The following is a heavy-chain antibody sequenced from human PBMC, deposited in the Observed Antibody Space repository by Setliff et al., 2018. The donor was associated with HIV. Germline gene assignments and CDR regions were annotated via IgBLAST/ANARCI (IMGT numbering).Heavy chain of an antibody. CDR1: GGSISRGGRY. J-gene: IGHJ4*02. CDR2: VYYTGES. Sequence: SETLSLTCSVYGGSISRGGRYWGWIRQHPGRGLEWLGYVYYTGESFYKPSLGGRVTILQVKSKNQFSLELRSVTAADTAVYYCASAAVGGASPFDSWGPGTLVTVSS. V-gene: IGHV4-31*03. CDR3: ASAAVGGASPFDS. D-gene: IGHD2-15*01.